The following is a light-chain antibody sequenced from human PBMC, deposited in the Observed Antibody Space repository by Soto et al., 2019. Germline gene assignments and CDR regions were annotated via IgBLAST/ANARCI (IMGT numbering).Light chain of an antibody. CDR1: QNLGSGY. Sequence: ENGLTQSPGTLSMYPGYSAPLSCRASQNLGSGYLAWYQQKPGQAPRLLIYGASSRATGIPDRFSGSGSGTDFTLTISSLEPEDFAVYYCQQRSNWPPITFGQGTLLEIK. J-gene: IGKJ5*01. V-gene: IGKV3D-20*02. CDR3: QQRSNWPPIT. CDR2: GAS.